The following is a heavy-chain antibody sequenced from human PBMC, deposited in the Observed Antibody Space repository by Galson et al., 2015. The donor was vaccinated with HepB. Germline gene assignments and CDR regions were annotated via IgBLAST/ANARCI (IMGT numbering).Heavy chain of an antibody. Sequence: SVKVSCKASGYTFTSYGISWVRQAPGQGLEWMGWISVYNGNTNYAQKLQGRVTMTTDTSTSTAYMELRSLRSDDTAVYYCARFGWCSSTSCYPSDAFDIWGQGTMVTVSS. V-gene: IGHV1-18*01. J-gene: IGHJ3*02. D-gene: IGHD2-2*01. CDR2: ISVYNGNT. CDR1: GYTFTSYG. CDR3: ARFGWCSSTSCYPSDAFDI.